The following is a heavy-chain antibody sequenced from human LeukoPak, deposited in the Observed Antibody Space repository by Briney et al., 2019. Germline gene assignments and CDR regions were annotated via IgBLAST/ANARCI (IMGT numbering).Heavy chain of an antibody. Sequence: SVQVSCQASGGTFSSYAISWVRQAPGQGLEWMGGIIPIFGTANYAQKFQGRVTITADESTSTAYMELSSLRSEDTAVYYCASGYSYGGDYWGQGTLVTVSS. CDR2: IIPIFGTA. CDR1: GGTFSSYA. CDR3: ASGYSYGGDY. J-gene: IGHJ4*02. V-gene: IGHV1-69*13. D-gene: IGHD5-18*01.